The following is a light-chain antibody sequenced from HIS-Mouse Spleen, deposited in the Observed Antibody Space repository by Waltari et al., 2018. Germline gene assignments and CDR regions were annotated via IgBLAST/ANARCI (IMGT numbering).Light chain of an antibody. CDR1: QGISSY. Sequence: DIQLTQSPSFLSASVGDRVTITCRAIQGISSYLAWYQQKPGKAPKLLIYAASTLQSGVPSRFSGSGSGTEFTLTISRLQPEDFATYYCQQHNSYPPTFGQGTKVEIK. J-gene: IGKJ1*01. V-gene: IGKV1-9*01. CDR3: QQHNSYPPT. CDR2: AAS.